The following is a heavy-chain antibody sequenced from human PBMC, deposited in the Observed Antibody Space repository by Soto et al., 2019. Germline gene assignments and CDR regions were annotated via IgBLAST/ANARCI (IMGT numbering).Heavy chain of an antibody. Sequence: SETLSLTCAVSGGSISSGGYSWSWIRQPPGKGLEWIGYIYHSGSTYYNPSLKSRVTISADTSMNQFSLALTSATAADTAMYYCARGSTTEKVDSWGQGILVTVSS. CDR2: IYHSGST. J-gene: IGHJ4*02. V-gene: IGHV4-30-2*05. CDR1: GGSISSGGYS. CDR3: ARGSTTEKVDS.